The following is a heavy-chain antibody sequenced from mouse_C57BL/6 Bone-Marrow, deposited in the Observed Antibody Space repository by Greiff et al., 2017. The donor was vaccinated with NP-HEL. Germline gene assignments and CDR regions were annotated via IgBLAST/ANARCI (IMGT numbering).Heavy chain of an antibody. D-gene: IGHD2-1*01. V-gene: IGHV1-54*01. J-gene: IGHJ2*01. CDR2: INPGSGGT. CDR3: AREGGNYLVYLDY. CDR1: GYAFTNYL. Sequence: QVQLQQSGAELVRPGTSVKVSCKASGYAFTNYLIEWVKQRPGQGLEWIGVINPGSGGTNYNEKFKGKATLTADKSSSTAYMQLSSLTSEDSAVYFCAREGGNYLVYLDYWGQGTTLTVSS.